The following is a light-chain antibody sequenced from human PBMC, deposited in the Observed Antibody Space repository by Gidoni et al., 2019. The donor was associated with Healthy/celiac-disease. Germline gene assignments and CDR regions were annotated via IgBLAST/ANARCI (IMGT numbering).Light chain of an antibody. CDR1: SSDVGSYNL. CDR2: EGS. Sequence: QSALTQPASVSGSPGQSITIFCTGTSSDVGSYNLVSWYQQHPGKAPKLMLYEGSKRPSGVSNRFSGSKSGNTAYLKITGLQADDEADYYCCSYAGSSTFYVCGTGTKVTVL. V-gene: IGLV2-23*01. CDR3: CSYAGSSTFYV. J-gene: IGLJ1*01.